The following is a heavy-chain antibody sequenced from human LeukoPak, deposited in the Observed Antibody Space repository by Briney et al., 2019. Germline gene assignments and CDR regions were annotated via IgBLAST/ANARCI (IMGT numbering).Heavy chain of an antibody. D-gene: IGHD2-15*01. CDR3: ARDLWQDMIPGYDY. CDR2: IWNDGTYK. V-gene: IGHV3-33*01. CDR1: GFTFTTYG. J-gene: IGHJ4*02. Sequence: GGALRLSCATSGFTFTTYGMHWVRQGPGKGLEWVAVIWNDGTYKHYADSVKGRFTISRDDSKNTIYLQMNSLRAEDTAVYYCARDLWQDMIPGYDYWGQGTLVTVSP.